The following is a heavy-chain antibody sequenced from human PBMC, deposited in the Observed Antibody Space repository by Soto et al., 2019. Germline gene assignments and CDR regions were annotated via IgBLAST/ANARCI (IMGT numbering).Heavy chain of an antibody. CDR1: GGSISSGGYY. V-gene: IGHV4-31*03. J-gene: IGHJ5*02. CDR3: ARDPAP. CDR2: IYNSGST. Sequence: QVQLQESGPGLVKPSQTLSLTCTVSGGSISSGGYYWSWIRQHPGKGLEWIGYIYNSGSTYYNPAPQSRVTISAATSKHQFSLKCSAVTAADTAVYYCARDPAPWGQGTLVTVSS.